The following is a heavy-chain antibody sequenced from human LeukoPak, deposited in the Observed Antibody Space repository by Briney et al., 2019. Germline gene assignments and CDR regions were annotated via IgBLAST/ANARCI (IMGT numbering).Heavy chain of an antibody. J-gene: IGHJ4*02. D-gene: IGHD3-16*01. CDR3: ARDTWGFEN. Sequence: GGSLRLSCAASGFTFSRDAMNWVRQAPGKGLEWVSYISITSSTKYYADAVRGRFSISRDNARNSLYLQMDSLRAEDTAVYFCARDTWGFENWGQGTLATVSS. V-gene: IGHV3-48*04. CDR1: GFTFSRDA. CDR2: ISITSSTK.